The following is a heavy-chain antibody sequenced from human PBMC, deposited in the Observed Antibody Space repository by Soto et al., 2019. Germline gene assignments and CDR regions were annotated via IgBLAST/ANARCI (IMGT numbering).Heavy chain of an antibody. CDR3: ARLHQHSSGYYLDRKDDAFDI. CDR1: GGTFSSYA. CDR2: IIPIFGTA. V-gene: IGHV1-69*01. Sequence: QVQLVQSGAEVKKPGSSVKVSCKASGGTFSSYAISWVRQAPGQGLEWMGGIIPIFGTANYAQKFQGRVTITADESTRTDYMELSSLRSEDTDVYYCARLHQHSSGYYLDRKDDAFDIWGQGTMVTVSS. D-gene: IGHD3-22*01. J-gene: IGHJ3*02.